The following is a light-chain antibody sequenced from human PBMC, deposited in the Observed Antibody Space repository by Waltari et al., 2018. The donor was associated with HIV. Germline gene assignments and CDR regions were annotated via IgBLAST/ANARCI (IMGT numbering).Light chain of an antibody. Sequence: NFILTQPHSVSESPGKTVTISCTRSGGNIARYYVPWYQQLPDSAPTTVIYEDTKRPSGVPDRFFGSIDSSSNSASLTISGLQTDDEADYYCQSYYLNIVVFGGGTKLTVL. V-gene: IGLV6-57*04. CDR1: GGNIARYY. CDR3: QSYYLNIVV. J-gene: IGLJ2*01. CDR2: EDT.